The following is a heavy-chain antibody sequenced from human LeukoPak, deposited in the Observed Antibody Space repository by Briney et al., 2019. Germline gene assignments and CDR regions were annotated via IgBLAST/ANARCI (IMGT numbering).Heavy chain of an antibody. CDR3: ARHTTTVVTSLDN. CDR1: GYDFSSYG. J-gene: IGHJ4*02. D-gene: IGHD4-23*01. CDR2: ISVYNGKT. Sequence: ASVKVSCRASGYDFSSYGISWVRQAPGQGLQWMGWISVYNGKTKYGPLQGRVTLTADTSTDTAYMELTGLTSDDTAMYYCARHTTTVVTSLDNWGQGTLVTVSS. V-gene: IGHV1-18*01.